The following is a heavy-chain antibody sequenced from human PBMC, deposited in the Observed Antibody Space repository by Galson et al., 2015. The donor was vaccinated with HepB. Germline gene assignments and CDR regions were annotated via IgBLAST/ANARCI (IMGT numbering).Heavy chain of an antibody. V-gene: IGHV3-74*01. J-gene: IGHJ4*02. Sequence: SLRLSCAASGFIFSNYGMHWVRQAPGKGLVWVSRINTDESSITYADSVKGRFTISRDNTKSTLYLQMNSLRAEDTAVYYCARSGYCSRGSCYGEDYWGQGTLVTVSS. CDR3: ARSGYCSRGSCYGEDY. CDR2: INTDESSI. D-gene: IGHD2-15*01. CDR1: GFIFSNYG.